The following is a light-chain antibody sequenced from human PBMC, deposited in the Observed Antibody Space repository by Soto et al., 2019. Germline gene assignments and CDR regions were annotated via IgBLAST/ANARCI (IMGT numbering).Light chain of an antibody. Sequence: DIQMTQSPSSLSASVGDRVTITCRASQDIGNNLAWYQQKPGKVPNLLIYATSTLQSGVSSRFSGRASGTDFTLIVSSLQPEDVATYYCQQYDRAPYTFGQGTKLEIK. V-gene: IGKV1-27*01. CDR1: QDIGNN. CDR3: QQYDRAPYT. CDR2: ATS. J-gene: IGKJ2*01.